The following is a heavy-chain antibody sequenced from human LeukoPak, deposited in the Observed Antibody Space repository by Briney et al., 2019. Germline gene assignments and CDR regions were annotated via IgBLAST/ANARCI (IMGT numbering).Heavy chain of an antibody. CDR2: INPNSGGT. Sequence: GASVKVSCKASGYTFTGYYMHWVRQAPGQGLEWMGWINPNSGGTNYAQKFQGRVTMTRDTSISTAYMELSSLRSEDTAVYYCARCLWFGELPSDYYYYYYMDVWGKGTTVTISS. CDR3: ARCLWFGELPSDYYYYYYMDV. D-gene: IGHD3-10*01. V-gene: IGHV1-2*02. J-gene: IGHJ6*03. CDR1: GYTFTGYY.